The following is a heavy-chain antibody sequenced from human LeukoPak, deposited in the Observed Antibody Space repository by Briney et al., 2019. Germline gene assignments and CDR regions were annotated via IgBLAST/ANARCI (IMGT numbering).Heavy chain of an antibody. D-gene: IGHD2-15*01. Sequence: SETLSLTCTVSGGSISSSSYYWGWIRQPPGKGLEWIGSIYYSGSTYYNPSPKSRVTISVDTSKNQFSLKLSSVTAADTAVYYCARHIGLPDAFDIWGQGTMVTVSS. CDR3: ARHIGLPDAFDI. CDR2: IYYSGST. J-gene: IGHJ3*02. V-gene: IGHV4-39*01. CDR1: GGSISSSSYY.